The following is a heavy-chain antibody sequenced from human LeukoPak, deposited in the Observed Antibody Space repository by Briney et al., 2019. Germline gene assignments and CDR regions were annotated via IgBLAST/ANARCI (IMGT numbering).Heavy chain of an antibody. CDR1: GGSISSYY. CDR3: ARHVQDTTMVTPLYYFDY. J-gene: IGHJ4*02. D-gene: IGHD5-18*01. V-gene: IGHV4-59*08. CDR2: IYYSGST. Sequence: PSETLPLTCTASGGSISSYYWSWIRQPPGKELEWIGYIYYSGSTNYNPSLKSRVTISVDTSKNQFSLKLTSVTAADAAVYYCARHVQDTTMVTPLYYFDYWGQGTLVTVSS.